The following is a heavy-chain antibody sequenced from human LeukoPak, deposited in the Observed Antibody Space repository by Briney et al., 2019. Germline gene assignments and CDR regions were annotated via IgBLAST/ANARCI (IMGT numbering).Heavy chain of an antibody. J-gene: IGHJ6*02. CDR2: MNPNSGNT. V-gene: IGHV1-8*01. Sequence: ASVKVSCKASGYTFTSYDINWVRQATGQGLEWMGWMNPNSGNTGYAQKFQGRVTMTRNTSISTAYMELSSLRSGDTAVYYCARGYEVGFWSGYWGPPPYYYYGMDVWGQGTTVTVSS. D-gene: IGHD3-3*01. CDR3: ARGYEVGFWSGYWGPPPYYYYGMDV. CDR1: GYTFTSYD.